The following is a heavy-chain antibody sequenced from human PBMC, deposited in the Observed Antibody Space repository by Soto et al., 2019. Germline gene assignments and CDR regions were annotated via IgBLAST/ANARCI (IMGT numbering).Heavy chain of an antibody. CDR3: ARGNIIVATIRDYYYYYMDV. V-gene: IGHV1-2*04. J-gene: IGHJ6*03. Sequence: ASVKVSCKASGYTFTGYYMHWVRQAPGQGLEWMGWINPNSGGTNYAQKFQGWVTMTRDTSISTAYMELSRLRSDDTAVYYCARGNIIVATIRDYYYYYMDVWGKGTTVTVSS. CDR1: GYTFTGYY. D-gene: IGHD5-12*01. CDR2: INPNSGGT.